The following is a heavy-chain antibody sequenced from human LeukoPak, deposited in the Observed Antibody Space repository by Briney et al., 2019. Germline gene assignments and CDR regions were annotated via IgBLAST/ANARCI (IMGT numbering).Heavy chain of an antibody. V-gene: IGHV3-23*01. J-gene: IGHJ4*02. D-gene: IGHD6-19*01. CDR2: ISGSGGST. CDR1: GFTFSSYS. CDR3: AKALGIAVAGLDY. Sequence: GGSLRLSCAASGFTFSSYSMSWVRQAPRKGLEWVSVISGSGGSTYYADSVKGRFTISRDNSKNTLYLQMNSLRVEDTAVYYCAKALGIAVAGLDYWGQGTLVTVSS.